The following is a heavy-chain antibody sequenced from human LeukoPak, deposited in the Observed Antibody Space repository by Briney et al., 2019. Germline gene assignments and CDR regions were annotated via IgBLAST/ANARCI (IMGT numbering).Heavy chain of an antibody. CDR3: AKDPDYDFQGPDAFDI. CDR2: ISGSGGST. CDR1: GFTFSSYA. D-gene: IGHD3-3*01. J-gene: IGHJ3*02. Sequence: PGGSLRLSCAASGFTFSSYAMSWVRQAPGKGLEWVSAISGSGGSTYYADSVKGRFTISRDNSKNTLYLQMNSLRAEDTAVYYCAKDPDYDFQGPDAFDIWGQGTMVTVSS. V-gene: IGHV3-23*01.